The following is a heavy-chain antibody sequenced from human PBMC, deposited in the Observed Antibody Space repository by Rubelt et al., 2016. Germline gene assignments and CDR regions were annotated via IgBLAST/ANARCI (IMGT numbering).Heavy chain of an antibody. CDR3: AKGVTDRATVSTPLGY. J-gene: IGHJ4*02. V-gene: IGHV3-23*01. Sequence: VLPGGSLRLSCAASGFTFSSYAMSWVRQAPGKGLEWVSVISGSGGSTYYADSVKGRFTLSRDNSKNTLYLEMNSLRAEDTAVYFCAKGVTDRATVSTPLGYWGQGTLVTVSS. CDR1: GFTFSSYA. D-gene: IGHD4-17*01. CDR2: ISGSGGST.